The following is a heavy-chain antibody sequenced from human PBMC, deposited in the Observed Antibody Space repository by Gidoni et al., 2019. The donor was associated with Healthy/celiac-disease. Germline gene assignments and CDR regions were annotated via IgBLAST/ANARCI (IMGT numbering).Heavy chain of an antibody. J-gene: IGHJ3*02. V-gene: IGHV3-48*02. CDR1: GFTFSSYS. Sequence: EVQLVESGGGLVQPGGSLRLSCAASGFTFSSYSMNWVRQAPGKGLEWVSYISSSSSTIYYADSVKGRFTISRDNAKNSLYLQMNSLRDEDTAVYYCARDGAAAGIDDAFDIWGQGTMVTVSS. CDR2: ISSSSSTI. D-gene: IGHD6-13*01. CDR3: ARDGAAAGIDDAFDI.